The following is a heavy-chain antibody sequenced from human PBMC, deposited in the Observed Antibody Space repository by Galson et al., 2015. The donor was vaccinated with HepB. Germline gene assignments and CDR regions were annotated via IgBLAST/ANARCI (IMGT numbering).Heavy chain of an antibody. Sequence: SLRLSCAASGFTFSNAWMSWVRQAPGKGLEWVGRIKSKTDGGTTDYAAPVKGRFTISRDDSKNTLYLQMNSLKTEDTAVYYCTTEVGLGMVRGVIPDYWGQGTLVTVSS. CDR3: TTEVGLGMVRGVIPDY. CDR2: IKSKTDGGTT. D-gene: IGHD3-10*01. J-gene: IGHJ4*02. V-gene: IGHV3-15*01. CDR1: GFTFSNAW.